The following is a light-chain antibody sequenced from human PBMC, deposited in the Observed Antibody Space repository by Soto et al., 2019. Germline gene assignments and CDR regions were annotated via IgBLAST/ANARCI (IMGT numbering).Light chain of an antibody. V-gene: IGLV2-14*01. CDR2: DVS. CDR3: CSYTSSDTYV. J-gene: IGLJ1*01. CDR1: SSDVGGYDF. Sequence: QSVLTQPASVSGSPGQSITISCTGTSSDVGGYDFVSWYQQHPGKAPKVMIYDVSNRPSGVSNRFSGSKSGNTASLTISGLQAEDEADYYCCSYTSSDTYVLGTGTKVTVL.